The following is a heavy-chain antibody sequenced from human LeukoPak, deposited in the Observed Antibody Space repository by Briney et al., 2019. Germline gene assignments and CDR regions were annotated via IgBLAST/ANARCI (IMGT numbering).Heavy chain of an antibody. CDR1: GFSFSSNF. CDR2: IYSGGYT. V-gene: IGHV3-53*01. Sequence: GGSLRLSCAASGFSFSSNFMSWVRQAPGKGLEGVSVIYSGGYTSYADSVKGRFTISRDNSKNTVYLQMNSLSAEDTAVYFCATVKGCSGGTCYSSFFDSWGQGTLVTVSS. J-gene: IGHJ4*02. D-gene: IGHD2-15*01. CDR3: ATVKGCSGGTCYSSFFDS.